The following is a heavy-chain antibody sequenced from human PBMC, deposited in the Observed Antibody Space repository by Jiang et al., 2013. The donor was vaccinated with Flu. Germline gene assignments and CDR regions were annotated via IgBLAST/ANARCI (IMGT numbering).Heavy chain of an antibody. CDR2: IIPILGIA. CDR3: ARGEWEQALDY. Sequence: SGGTFSSYAISWVRQAPGQGLEWMGGIIPILGIANYAQKFQGRVTITADKSTSTAYMELSSLRSEDTAVYYCARGEWEQALDYWGQGTLVTVSS. J-gene: IGHJ4*02. CDR1: GGTFSSYA. D-gene: IGHD1-26*01. V-gene: IGHV1-69*10.